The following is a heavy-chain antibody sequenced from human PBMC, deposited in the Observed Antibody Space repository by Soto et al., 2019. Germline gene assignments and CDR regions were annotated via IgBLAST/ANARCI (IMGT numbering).Heavy chain of an antibody. CDR2: IYHNGNA. J-gene: IGHJ5*02. V-gene: IGHV4-39*01. Sequence: SETLSLTCTVLGDSISDTRYYWGWIRQSPEKGLEWIGSIYHNGNAYYNPSLKSRVTLFADTSQNQFSLKMNSVTVAATALYFVTTEVYAVYFGGNGIDLWGQGTMVTVSS. CDR3: TTEVYAVYFGGNGIDL. D-gene: IGHD2-8*01. CDR1: GDSISDTRYY.